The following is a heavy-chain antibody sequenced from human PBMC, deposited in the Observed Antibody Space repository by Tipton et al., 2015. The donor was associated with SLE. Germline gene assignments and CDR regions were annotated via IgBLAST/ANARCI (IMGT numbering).Heavy chain of an antibody. V-gene: IGHV3-23*01. Sequence: SLRLSCAASGFTFSSYAMSWVRQAPGKGLEWVSAISGSGGSTYYADSVKGRFTISRDNSKNTLYLQMNSLRAEDTAVYYCAKGSGHYDFWSGYFDYLGQGTLVTVSS. CDR3: AKGSGHYDFWSGYFDY. J-gene: IGHJ4*02. CDR1: GFTFSSYA. CDR2: ISGSGGST. D-gene: IGHD3-3*01.